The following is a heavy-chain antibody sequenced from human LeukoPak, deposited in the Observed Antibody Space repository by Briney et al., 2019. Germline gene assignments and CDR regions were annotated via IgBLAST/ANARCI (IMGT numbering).Heavy chain of an antibody. CDR2: IYPGDSDT. CDR1: GYSFTSYW. D-gene: IGHD1-26*01. Sequence: GLSLKISCKGPGYSFTSYWIGWVRQMPGKGLEWMGIIYPGDSDTRYSPSFQGQVTISADKSISTAYLQWSSLKASDTAMYYCARLIGELSDAFDIWGQGTMVTVSS. J-gene: IGHJ3*02. CDR3: ARLIGELSDAFDI. V-gene: IGHV5-51*01.